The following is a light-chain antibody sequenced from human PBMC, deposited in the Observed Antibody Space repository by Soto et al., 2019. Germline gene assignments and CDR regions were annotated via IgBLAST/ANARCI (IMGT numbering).Light chain of an antibody. V-gene: IGLV2-8*01. CDR2: EVS. Sequence: QSALTQPPSASGSPGQSVTISCTGTSSDVGGYNFVSWYQQHPGKAPKLMIYEVSERPSGVPDRFSGSTSRNTASLTVSGLQAEDEADYYCSSYAGSNIVVFGGGTKLTVL. CDR3: SSYAGSNIVV. CDR1: SSDVGGYNF. J-gene: IGLJ2*01.